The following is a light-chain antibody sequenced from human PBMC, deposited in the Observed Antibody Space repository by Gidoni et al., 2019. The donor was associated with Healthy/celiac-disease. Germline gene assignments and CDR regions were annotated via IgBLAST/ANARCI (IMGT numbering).Light chain of an antibody. CDR2: WAS. Sequence: DIVLPQSPDSLLVSLGERATINCKSRQSVLYSSNNKNDLAWYQQKPGQPPKLLIYWASTRESGVPDRFSGSGSGTDFTLTISSLQAEDVAVYYCQQYYSTPLTFGGGTKVEIK. J-gene: IGKJ4*01. CDR3: QQYYSTPLT. CDR1: QSVLYSSNNKND. V-gene: IGKV4-1*01.